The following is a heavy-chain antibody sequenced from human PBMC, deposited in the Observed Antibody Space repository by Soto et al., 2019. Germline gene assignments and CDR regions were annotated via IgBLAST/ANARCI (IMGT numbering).Heavy chain of an antibody. CDR1: GFTFRSYS. CDR2: ISRGSNNI. Sequence: GGSLRLSCAASGFTFRSYSMNWVRQAPGKGLEWVSYISRGSNNIYYADSLRGRFTISRDDAKNSLSLRMNSLRGEDTAVYYCAREARGYTYETFDYWGQGTLVTVSS. V-gene: IGHV3-48*01. D-gene: IGHD5-18*01. CDR3: AREARGYTYETFDY. J-gene: IGHJ4*02.